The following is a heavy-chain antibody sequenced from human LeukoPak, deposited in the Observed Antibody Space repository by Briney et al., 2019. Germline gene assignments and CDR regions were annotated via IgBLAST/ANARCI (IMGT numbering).Heavy chain of an antibody. Sequence: SETLSLTCTVSGGSISSSSYYWGWIRQPPGKGLEWIGEINHSGSTNYNPSLKSRVTISVDTSKNQFSLKLSSVTAADTAVYYCARRPYYYYMDVWGKGTTVTVSS. CDR3: ARRPYYYYMDV. J-gene: IGHJ6*03. V-gene: IGHV4-39*07. CDR1: GGSISSSSYY. CDR2: INHSGST.